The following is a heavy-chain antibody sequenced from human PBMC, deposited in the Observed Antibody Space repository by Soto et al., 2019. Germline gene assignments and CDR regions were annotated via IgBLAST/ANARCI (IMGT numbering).Heavy chain of an antibody. CDR3: AATPRY. V-gene: IGHV4-59*01. J-gene: IGHJ4*01. D-gene: IGHD2-15*01. Sequence: QVQLQESGPGLVKPSETLSLTCSVSGGSTSSYYWSWIRQPPGKGLEWIGYIYYSGSTDYSPSLTSRVTRSIDTSQNQVSLKLTSVTTADTAVYYCAATPRYWGHGTLVTVSS. CDR2: IYYSGST. CDR1: GGSTSSYY.